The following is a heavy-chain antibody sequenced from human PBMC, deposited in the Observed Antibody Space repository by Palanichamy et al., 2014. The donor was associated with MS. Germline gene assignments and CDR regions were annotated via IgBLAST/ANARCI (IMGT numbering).Heavy chain of an antibody. D-gene: IGHD1-26*01. V-gene: IGHV3-23*01. CDR1: GFTFSSYA. CDR2: ITNSGGTT. J-gene: IGHJ4*02. CDR3: AKPPFSGSLWG. Sequence: EVQLLESGGGLVQPGGSLRLSCAASGFTFSSYAISWVRQAPGKGLEWVSAITNSGGTTYYADSVKGRFTISRDNSKNTLYPQMNSLRAEDTAVYYCAKPPFSGSLWGWGQGTLVTVSS.